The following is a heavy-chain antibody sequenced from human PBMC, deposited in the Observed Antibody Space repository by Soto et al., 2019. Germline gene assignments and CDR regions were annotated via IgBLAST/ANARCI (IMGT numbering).Heavy chain of an antibody. J-gene: IGHJ4*02. CDR3: ARRPYGADYFDY. CDR2: IYYSGST. Sequence: PSETLSLTCTVSGGSISSHYWSWIRQHPGKGLEWIGYIYYSGSTYYNPSLKSRVTISVDTSKNQFSLKLSSVTAADTAVYYWARRPYGADYFDYWGQGTLVTVSS. D-gene: IGHD4-17*01. CDR1: GGSISSHY. V-gene: IGHV4-59*06.